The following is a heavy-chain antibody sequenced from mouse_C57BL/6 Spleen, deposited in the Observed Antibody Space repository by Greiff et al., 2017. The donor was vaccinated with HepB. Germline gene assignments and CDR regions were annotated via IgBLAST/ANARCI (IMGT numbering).Heavy chain of an antibody. Sequence: EVKLVESGGGLVKPGGSLKLSCAASGFTFSSYAMSWVRQTPEKRLEWVATISDGGSYTYYPDNVKGRFTISRDNAKNNLYLQMSHLKSEDTAMYYCAIEALYDYEEFDYWGQGTTLTVSS. CDR3: AIEALYDYEEFDY. CDR1: GFTFSSYA. J-gene: IGHJ2*01. CDR2: ISDGGSYT. D-gene: IGHD2-4*01. V-gene: IGHV5-4*01.